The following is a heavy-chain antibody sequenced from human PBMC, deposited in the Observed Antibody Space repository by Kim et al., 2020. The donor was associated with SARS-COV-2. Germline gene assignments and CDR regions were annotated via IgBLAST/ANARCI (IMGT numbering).Heavy chain of an antibody. CDR2: IKQDGSEK. CDR1: GFTFSSYW. J-gene: IGHJ4*02. Sequence: GGSLRLSCAASGFTFSSYWMSWVRQAPGKGLEWVANIKQDGSEKYYVDSAKGRFTISRDNAKNSLYLQMNSLRAEDTAVYYCARAGTMVRGVIIGFDNGGQGTLITVSA. CDR3: ARAGTMVRGVIIGFDN. V-gene: IGHV3-7*03. D-gene: IGHD3-10*01.